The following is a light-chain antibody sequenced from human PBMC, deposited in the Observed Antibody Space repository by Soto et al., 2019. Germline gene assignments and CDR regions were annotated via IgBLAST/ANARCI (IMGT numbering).Light chain of an antibody. Sequence: EIVLTQSPGTLSLSPGERATLSCRASQSVSSSYLAWYQQKPGQAPRLLIYGASSRATGIPDRFSGSGSGTDFTLTISRLELEDFAVYYCQQYGSSLPITFGHGTLLEIK. CDR1: QSVSSSY. V-gene: IGKV3-20*01. CDR2: GAS. CDR3: QQYGSSLPIT. J-gene: IGKJ5*01.